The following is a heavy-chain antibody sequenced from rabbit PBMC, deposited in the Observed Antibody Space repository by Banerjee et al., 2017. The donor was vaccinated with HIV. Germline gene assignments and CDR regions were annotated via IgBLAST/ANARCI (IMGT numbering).Heavy chain of an antibody. V-gene: IGHV1S40*01. J-gene: IGHJ2*01. CDR1: GFSLTSYA. CDR3: ARDNYDDYGSWDAFDP. Sequence: QSLEESGGDLVKPGASLTLTCTVSGFSLTSYAMSWVRQAPGKGLEWIGYINTGSGSTGYASWVKGRFTISKTSSTTVTLQMTSLTAADTATYFCARDNYDDYGSWDAFDPWGPGTLVTVS. CDR2: INTGSGST. D-gene: IGHD2-1*01.